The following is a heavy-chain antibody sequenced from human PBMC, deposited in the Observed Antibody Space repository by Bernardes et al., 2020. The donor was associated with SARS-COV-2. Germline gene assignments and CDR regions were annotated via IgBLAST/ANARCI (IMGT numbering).Heavy chain of an antibody. CDR1: GFTFSGVW. V-gene: IGHV3-15*01. Sequence: GGSLRLSCAASGFTFSGVWMSWVRQAPGKGLEWLVRIKSNRDGGSADYAAPVEGRFTISRDDSKNTLYLQMSSLKTEDTAVYYCTSTFYYDSSGDRWGQGTLVTVSS. CDR3: TSTFYYDSSGDR. CDR2: IKSNRDGGSA. D-gene: IGHD3-22*01. J-gene: IGHJ4*02.